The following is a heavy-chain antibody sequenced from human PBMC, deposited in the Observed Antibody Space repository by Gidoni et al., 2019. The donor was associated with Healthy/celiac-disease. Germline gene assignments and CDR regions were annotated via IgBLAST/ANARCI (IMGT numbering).Heavy chain of an antibody. CDR1: VFTFSSYS. D-gene: IGHD3-16*02. Sequence: EVQLVESGGGLVKPGGSLRLSCAASVFTFSSYSMNWVRQAPGKGLEWVSSISSSSSYIYYADSVKGRFTISRDNAKNSLYLQMNSLRAEDTAVYYCARDTSHTYYDYIWGSYRPDAFDIWGQGTMVTVSS. CDR2: ISSSSSYI. J-gene: IGHJ3*02. CDR3: ARDTSHTYYDYIWGSYRPDAFDI. V-gene: IGHV3-21*01.